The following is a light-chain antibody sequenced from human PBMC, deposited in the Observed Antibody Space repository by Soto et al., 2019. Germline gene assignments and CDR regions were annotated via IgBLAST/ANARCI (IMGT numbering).Light chain of an antibody. J-gene: IGLJ2*01. CDR3: SSYTSSSVV. Sequence: QSALTQPASVSGSPGQSITISCTGTSSDVGGYNFVSWYQQHPGKVPKLMIYDVSNRPSGVSNRFSGSKSGNTASLTISGLQADDDADYYCSSYTSSSVVFGGGTKVTVL. CDR1: SSDVGGYNF. V-gene: IGLV2-14*03. CDR2: DVS.